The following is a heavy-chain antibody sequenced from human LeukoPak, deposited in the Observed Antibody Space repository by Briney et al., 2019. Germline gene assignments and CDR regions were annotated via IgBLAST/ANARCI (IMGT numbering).Heavy chain of an antibody. CDR1: GFTFSSYA. J-gene: IGHJ4*02. CDR3: AKDYDILTGYYWGSDY. Sequence: GGSLRLSCAASGFTFSSYAMSWVRQAPGKGLEWVSAISGSGGSTYYADSVKGRFTISRDNSKNTLYLQMNSLRAVDTAVYYCAKDYDILTGYYWGSDYWGQGTLVTVSS. D-gene: IGHD3-9*01. CDR2: ISGSGGST. V-gene: IGHV3-23*01.